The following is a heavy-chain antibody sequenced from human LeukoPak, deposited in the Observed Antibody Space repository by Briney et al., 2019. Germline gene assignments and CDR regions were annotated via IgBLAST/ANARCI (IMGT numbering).Heavy chain of an antibody. CDR1: GITVSSNY. J-gene: IGHJ4*02. Sequence: PGGSLRLSCAAAGITVSSNYMNWVRHAPGEGLEWVSVIYSGGSTYYADSVKGRFTISRDNSKNTLYLQMNSLRAEDTAVYYCARATSYFDYWGKGTLVTVS. CDR2: IYSGGST. CDR3: ARATSYFDY. V-gene: IGHV3-53*01.